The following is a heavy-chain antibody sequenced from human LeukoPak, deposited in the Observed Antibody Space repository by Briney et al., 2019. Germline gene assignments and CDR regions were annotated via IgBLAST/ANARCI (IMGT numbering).Heavy chain of an antibody. Sequence: SGTLSLTCAVSGGSISSSNWWSWVRQPPGKGLEWIGGIYHSGSTNYNPSLKSRVTISVDKSKNQFSLKLSSVTAADTAVYYCARGKKYCSSTSCYAGGRFDPWGQGTLVTVSS. CDR3: ARGKKYCSSTSCYAGGRFDP. D-gene: IGHD2-2*01. CDR1: GGSISSSNW. V-gene: IGHV4-4*02. CDR2: IYHSGST. J-gene: IGHJ5*02.